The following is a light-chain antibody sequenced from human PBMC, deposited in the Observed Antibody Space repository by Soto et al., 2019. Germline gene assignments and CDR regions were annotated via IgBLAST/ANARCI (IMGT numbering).Light chain of an antibody. Sequence: AIQMTQSPSSLSASVGDRVTITCRASQGIRNDLGWYQRKPGKAPKLLIYSASTLHSGVPSRFSGSGSGTEFTLTISNLQPEDFATYYCLQDDAYPLTFGGGTKVEIK. V-gene: IGKV1-6*01. CDR1: QGIRND. J-gene: IGKJ4*01. CDR2: SAS. CDR3: LQDDAYPLT.